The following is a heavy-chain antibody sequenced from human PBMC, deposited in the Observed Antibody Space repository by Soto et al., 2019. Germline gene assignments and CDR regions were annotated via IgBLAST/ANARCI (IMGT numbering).Heavy chain of an antibody. V-gene: IGHV1-69*12. CDR3: ERVDYDCVWGSYRTYFDY. CDR1: GGTFSSYA. D-gene: IGHD3-16*02. CDR2: IIPIFGTA. J-gene: IGHJ4*02. Sequence: QVQLVQSGAEVKKPGSSVKVSCKASGGTFSSYAISWVRQAPGQGLEWMGGIIPIFGTANYAQKFQGRVTITADESTSTGYMELSSLRSEDTAVYYCERVDYDCVWGSYRTYFDYWGQGALVTVSA.